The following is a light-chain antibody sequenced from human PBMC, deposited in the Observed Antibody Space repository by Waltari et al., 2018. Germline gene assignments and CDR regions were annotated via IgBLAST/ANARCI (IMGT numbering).Light chain of an antibody. V-gene: IGLV2-14*03. CDR1: FSDLGPSHY. CDR2: DVI. CDR3: SSYTTRGTWV. Sequence: QSALTQPASVSGSPGQSITPSCTGAFSDLGPSHYVAWYRQLPGEAPKLLLHDVIHRPSGVSGRLSGSKSGNTASLTISGLQPEDEADYFCSSYTTRGTWVFGGGTKLTVL. J-gene: IGLJ3*02.